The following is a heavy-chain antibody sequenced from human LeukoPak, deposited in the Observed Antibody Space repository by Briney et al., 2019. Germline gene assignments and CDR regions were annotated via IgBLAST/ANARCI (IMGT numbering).Heavy chain of an antibody. D-gene: IGHD4-17*01. CDR3: ARIYDYGDYPFDY. V-gene: IGHV5-10-1*01. J-gene: IGHJ4*02. CDR1: GYSFTSYW. Sequence: PGESLKISCKGSGYSFTSYWISWVRQMPGKGLEWMGRIDPRDSYTTYSPSFQGHVTISADRSISTAYLQWSSLKASDAAMYYCARIYDYGDYPFDYWGQGTLVTVSS. CDR2: IDPRDSYT.